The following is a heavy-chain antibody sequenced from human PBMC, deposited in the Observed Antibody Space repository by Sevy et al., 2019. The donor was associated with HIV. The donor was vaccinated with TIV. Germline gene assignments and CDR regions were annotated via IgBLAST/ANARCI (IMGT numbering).Heavy chain of an antibody. CDR1: GFTFSNAW. J-gene: IGHJ3*02. Sequence: GGSLRLSCAASGFTFSNAWMSWVRQAPGKGLEWVGRIKSKTDGGTTDYAAPVKGRFTISRDDSKNTLYLQMNSLKTEDTAVYYCTTHRSTSRSILGRNRVKLYKRNAFDIWGQGTMVTVSS. CDR2: IKSKTDGGTT. CDR3: TTHRSTSRSILGRNRVKLYKRNAFDI. V-gene: IGHV3-15*01. D-gene: IGHD2-2*01.